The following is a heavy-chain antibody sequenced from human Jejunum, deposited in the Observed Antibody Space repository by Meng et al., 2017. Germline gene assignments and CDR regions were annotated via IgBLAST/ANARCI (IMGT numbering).Heavy chain of an antibody. J-gene: IGHJ4*02. CDR2: INTNTGGT. CDR3: AGRSYNYDDYFDF. D-gene: IGHD5-24*01. CDR1: GYTLNGFY. V-gene: IGHV1-2*06. Sequence: QVQMEQSGAEVRKPGGSVKVSCRASGYTLNGFYMHWVRQAPGQGLEWMGRINTNTGGTNYAQNFKGSITLTRDTSTVYMEVNRLRSDDTAMYYCAGRSYNYDDYFDFWGRGTLVTVSS.